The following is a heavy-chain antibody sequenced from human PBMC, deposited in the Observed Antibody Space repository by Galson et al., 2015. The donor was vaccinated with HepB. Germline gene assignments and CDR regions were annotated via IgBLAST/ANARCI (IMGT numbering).Heavy chain of an antibody. Sequence: SVKVSCKASGGTFSSYAISWVRQAPGQGLEWMGGIIPILGIANYAQKFQGRVTITADKSTSTAYMELSSLRSEDTAVYYCARGEGLEWLYNYYYYYMDVWGKGTTVTVSS. J-gene: IGHJ6*03. CDR3: ARGEGLEWLYNYYYYYMDV. CDR2: IIPILGIA. V-gene: IGHV1-69*10. CDR1: GGTFSSYA. D-gene: IGHD3-3*01.